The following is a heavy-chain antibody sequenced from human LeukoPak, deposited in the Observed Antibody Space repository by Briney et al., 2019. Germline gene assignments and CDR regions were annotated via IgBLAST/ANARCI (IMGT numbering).Heavy chain of an antibody. CDR1: GFTFSSYG. D-gene: IGHD5-12*01. CDR2: IKQDGSEK. CDR3: PRVISGFVDY. Sequence: GGSLRLSCAASGFTFSSYGMSWVRQAPGKGLEWVADIKQDGSEKYYVDSVKGRFTISRDSANNSLYLQMNTLRADDTAFYYCPRVISGFVDYWGQGILVTASS. J-gene: IGHJ4*02. V-gene: IGHV3-7*05.